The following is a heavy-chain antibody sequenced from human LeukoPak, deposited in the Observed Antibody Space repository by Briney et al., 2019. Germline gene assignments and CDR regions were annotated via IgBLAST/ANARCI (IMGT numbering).Heavy chain of an antibody. J-gene: IGHJ5*02. CDR3: ARGTPTVVTPSGFDP. D-gene: IGHD4-23*01. CDR2: INPNSGGT. V-gene: IGHV1-2*02. CDR1: GYTFTDYY. Sequence: GASVKVSCKASGYTFTDYYMHWVRQAPGQGLEWMGWINPNSGGTNYAQKFQGGVTMTRDTSISTAYMELSRLRSDDTAVYYCARGTPTVVTPSGFDPWGQGTLVTVSS.